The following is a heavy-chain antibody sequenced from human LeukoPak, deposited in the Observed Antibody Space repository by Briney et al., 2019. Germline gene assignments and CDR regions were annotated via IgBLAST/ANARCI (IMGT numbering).Heavy chain of an antibody. CDR1: GFVFSSAW. CDR3: ARGLCSSTACYQGPFDF. J-gene: IGHJ4*02. D-gene: IGHD2-2*01. V-gene: IGHV3-15*01. Sequence: GGSLRLSCVAAGFVFSSAWMTWVRQAPGKGLEWVGHITNKTYGGTTDYAEPVKDRFIISRDDSKNTLYLQMNRLRTDDTAVYYCARGLCSSTACYQGPFDFWGQGMLVTVSS. CDR2: ITNKTYGGTT.